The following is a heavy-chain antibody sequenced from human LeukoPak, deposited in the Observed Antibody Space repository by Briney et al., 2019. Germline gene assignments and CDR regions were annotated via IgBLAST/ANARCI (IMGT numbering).Heavy chain of an antibody. D-gene: IGHD6-13*01. J-gene: IGHJ4*02. CDR2: IYPGVSDT. V-gene: IGHV5-51*01. Sequence: GESLKISCKGSGYSFTSYWIGWVRQMPGKGLEWMGIIYPGVSDTRYSPSFKGRVTISADKSISTAYLQWSSLKASDTAMYYCARHGSSSWYSENDYWGQGTLVTVSS. CDR1: GYSFTSYW. CDR3: ARHGSSSWYSENDY.